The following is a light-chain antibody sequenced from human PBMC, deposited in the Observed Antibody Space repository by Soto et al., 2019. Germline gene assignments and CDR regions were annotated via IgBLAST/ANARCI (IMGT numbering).Light chain of an antibody. J-gene: IGLJ3*02. CDR2: EVS. V-gene: IGLV2-14*01. Sequence: QSVLTQPASASGSPGQSITISCTGTSSDVGGYNYVSWYQQHPGKAPKLMIYEVSNRPSGVSNRFSGSKSGNTASLTISGLQAEDEADYYCSSYTSSSTPRVFGGGTKLTVL. CDR1: SSDVGGYNY. CDR3: SSYTSSSTPRV.